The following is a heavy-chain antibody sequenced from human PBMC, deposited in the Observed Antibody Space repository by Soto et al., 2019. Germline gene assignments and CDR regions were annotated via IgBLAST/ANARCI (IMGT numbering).Heavy chain of an antibody. Sequence: QVQLVQSGAEVKTPGASVKVSCKASGYTFTNYIMHWVRQAPGQGLEWMGWIHGGNGNTKYSQKFQGRVTIIRDTSASTAYMELSSLGSEDTAVYYCASFRVDVWGKGTAVTVSS. V-gene: IGHV1-3*01. J-gene: IGHJ6*04. CDR2: IHGGNGNT. CDR3: ASFRVDV. CDR1: GYTFTNYI.